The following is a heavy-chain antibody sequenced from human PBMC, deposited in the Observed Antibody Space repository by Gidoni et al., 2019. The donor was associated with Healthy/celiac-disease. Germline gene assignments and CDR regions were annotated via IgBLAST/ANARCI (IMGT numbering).Heavy chain of an antibody. D-gene: IGHD2-2*02. CDR3: ATSGSPEYLFDY. J-gene: IGHJ4*02. V-gene: IGHV3-33*01. CDR1: GFTFSSYG. CDR2: IWYDGSNK. Sequence: QVQLVESGGGVVQPGRSLRLSCAASGFTFSSYGMHWVRQAPGKGLEWVAVIWYDGSNKYYADSVKGRFTISRDNSKNTLYLQMNSLRAEDTAVYYCATSGSPEYLFDYWGQGTLVTVSS.